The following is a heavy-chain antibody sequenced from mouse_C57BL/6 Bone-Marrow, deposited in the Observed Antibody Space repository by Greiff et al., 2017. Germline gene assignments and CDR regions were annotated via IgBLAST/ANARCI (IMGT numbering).Heavy chain of an antibody. CDR2: INPGSGGT. J-gene: IGHJ1*03. D-gene: IGHD3-3*01. CDR1: GYAFTNYL. Sequence: VQLQQSGAELVRPGTSVKVSCKASGYAFTNYLIEWVKQRPGQGLEWIGVINPGSGGTNYNEKFKGKATLTADKSSSTAYMQLSSLTSEDSAVYFWARRAPWVCGYFDVWGTGTTVTVSS. V-gene: IGHV1-54*01. CDR3: ARRAPWVCGYFDV.